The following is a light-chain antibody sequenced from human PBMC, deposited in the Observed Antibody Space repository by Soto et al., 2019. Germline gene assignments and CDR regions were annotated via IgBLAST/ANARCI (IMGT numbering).Light chain of an antibody. CDR3: SSYSSRSTVV. CDR2: DVS. J-gene: IGLJ2*01. Sequence: QSALTQPASVSGSPGQSIPISCTGTSSDVGGYNYVSWYQQHPGKAPKLMIYDVSNRPSGFSTRFSGSKSGNTASLTISGLQAEDEADYYCSSYSSRSTVVFGGGTKLTVL. CDR1: SSDVGGYNY. V-gene: IGLV2-14*01.